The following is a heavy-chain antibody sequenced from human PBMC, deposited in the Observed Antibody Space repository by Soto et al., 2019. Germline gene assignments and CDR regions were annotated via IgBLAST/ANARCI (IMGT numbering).Heavy chain of an antibody. CDR2: ISSTGTSR. CDR1: GFTFSSYE. Sequence: VQLVESGGDLVQPGGSLRLSCAASGFTFSSYEMNWVSQAPGKGLEWVSYISSTGTSRDYADSVKGLFPTSRDNAKNSLFLQLKSPRDEDTDVYYCARETHFIDYWGQGTLVSVSA. V-gene: IGHV3-48*03. CDR3: ARETHFIDY. J-gene: IGHJ4*02.